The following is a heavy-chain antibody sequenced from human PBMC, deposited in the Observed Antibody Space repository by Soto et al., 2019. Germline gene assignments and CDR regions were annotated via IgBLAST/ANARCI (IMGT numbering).Heavy chain of an antibody. CDR3: ARDHSYYERSGVVDY. J-gene: IGHJ4*02. CDR1: GFTFSTDS. Sequence: TGGSLRLSCVASGFTFSTDSMNWVRQAPGKGLEWVAHISTSGATRYYADSVKGRFTISRDNAKTSLYLQMDSLRNEDTAVYYCARDHSYYERSGVVDYWGQGTLVTVSS. D-gene: IGHD3-22*01. CDR2: ISTSGATR. V-gene: IGHV3-48*02.